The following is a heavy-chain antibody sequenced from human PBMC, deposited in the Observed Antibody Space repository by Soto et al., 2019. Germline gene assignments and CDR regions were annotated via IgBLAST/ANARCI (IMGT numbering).Heavy chain of an antibody. CDR3: AKGGPFTGGFDP. Sequence: EGQLLQSGGDLVQPGGSLRLSCAGSGLTLRSYAMTWIRQTPEKGLEWVLTISGRSAVPSYADSVNGRFTVSRDNSKNTLYLQMNSLRPDDTAIYYCAKGGPFTGGFDPWGQGTLVTVSA. V-gene: IGHV3-23*01. D-gene: IGHD3-16*01. CDR1: GLTLRSYA. CDR2: ISGRSAVP. J-gene: IGHJ5*02.